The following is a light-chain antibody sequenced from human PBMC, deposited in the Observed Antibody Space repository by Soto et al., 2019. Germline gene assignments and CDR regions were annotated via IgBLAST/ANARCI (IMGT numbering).Light chain of an antibody. CDR3: ATWDDSRQGL. V-gene: IGLV1-44*01. CDR2: TNN. CDR1: TSNIESHT. J-gene: IGLJ1*01. Sequence: QAVVTQPPSASGTPGQRITISCSGSTSNIESHTVNWYQQVPGTAPKLLIKTNNQRPSGVPDRFSGSKSGASASLAISGLQSEDEATYYCATWDDSRQGLFGTGTKLTVL.